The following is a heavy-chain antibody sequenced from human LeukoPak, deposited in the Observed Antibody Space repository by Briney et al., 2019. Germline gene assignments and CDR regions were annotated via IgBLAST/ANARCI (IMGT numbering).Heavy chain of an antibody. Sequence: GGSLRLSCAVSGFTSSRHWMSWVRQTPEKGLEWVANIKEDASEENYVDSVKGRFTISRDNAKNSLYLQMNSLRAEDTAVYYCAIAAGWELGYWGQGTLVTGYS. V-gene: IGHV3-7*01. D-gene: IGHD6-25*01. CDR2: IKEDASEE. CDR1: GFTSSRHW. CDR3: AIAAGWELGY. J-gene: IGHJ4*02.